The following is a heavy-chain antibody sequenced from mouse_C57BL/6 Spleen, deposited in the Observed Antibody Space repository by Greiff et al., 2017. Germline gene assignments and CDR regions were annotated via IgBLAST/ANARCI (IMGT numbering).Heavy chain of an antibody. CDR3: ARAGSSPYFDV. V-gene: IGHV1-54*01. D-gene: IGHD1-1*01. Sequence: VQLQQSGAELVRPGTSVKVSCKASGYAFTNYLIEWVKQRPGQGLEWIGVINPGSGDTNYNEKFKGKATLTADKSSSTAYMQLSSLTSEDSAVYFCARAGSSPYFDVWGTGTTVTVSS. J-gene: IGHJ1*03. CDR1: GYAFTNYL. CDR2: INPGSGDT.